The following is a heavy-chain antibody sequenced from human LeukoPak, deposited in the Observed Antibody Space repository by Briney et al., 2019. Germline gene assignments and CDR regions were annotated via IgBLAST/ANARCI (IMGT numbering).Heavy chain of an antibody. CDR2: ISAYNGNT. Sequence: GASVKAPCRASGYPFPSYGISWVRQAPGQGLEGMGWISAYNGNTNYAKKFQGRVTMTTLTSTSTAYMELGSLRSDNRAEDYFVRDRGSSLRVFDYWGEGALGTVSS. CDR3: VRDRGSSLRVFDY. J-gene: IGHJ4*02. V-gene: IGHV1-18*01. CDR1: GYPFPSYG. D-gene: IGHD3-10*01.